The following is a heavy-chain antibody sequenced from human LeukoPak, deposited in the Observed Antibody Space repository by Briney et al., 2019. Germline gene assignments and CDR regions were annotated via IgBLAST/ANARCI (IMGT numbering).Heavy chain of an antibody. J-gene: IGHJ4*02. Sequence: KAGGSLRLSCAASGSTFSDYHMTWIRQAPGKGLEWVSYISGSSIYTRYADSVKGRFTISRDNAKNSLYLQMNSLRAEDTALYYCVRDISGYYFDYWGQGTLVTVSS. CDR1: GSTFSDYH. V-gene: IGHV3-11*05. D-gene: IGHD3-22*01. CDR3: VRDISGYYFDY. CDR2: ISGSSIYT.